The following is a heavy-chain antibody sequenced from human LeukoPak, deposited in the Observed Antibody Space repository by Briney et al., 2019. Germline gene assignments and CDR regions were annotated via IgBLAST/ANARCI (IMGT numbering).Heavy chain of an antibody. CDR1: GYSITSGYY. Sequence: SETLSLTCAVSGYSITSGYYWAWIWQPPGKGLEWIGSIYHSGNTNYNPSLKSRVTISVDTSKNQFSLKVSSVTAADTALYYCARWYSSSGYLDYWGQGTLVTVSS. CDR2: IYHSGNT. D-gene: IGHD6-6*01. CDR3: ARWYSSSGYLDY. V-gene: IGHV4-38-2*01. J-gene: IGHJ4*02.